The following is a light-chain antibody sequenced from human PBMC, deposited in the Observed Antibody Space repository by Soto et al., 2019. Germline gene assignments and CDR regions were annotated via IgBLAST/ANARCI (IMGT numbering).Light chain of an antibody. CDR2: GAS. Sequence: EIVMTQSPATLSVSPGERATLSCRASQSVGSNLAWYQHKPGQAPRLLISGASTRATGIPARFSGSGSGTEFTLTISSLQSEDFAVYYCQQYNNWPITFGQGTRLEI. CDR1: QSVGSN. V-gene: IGKV3-15*01. CDR3: QQYNNWPIT. J-gene: IGKJ5*01.